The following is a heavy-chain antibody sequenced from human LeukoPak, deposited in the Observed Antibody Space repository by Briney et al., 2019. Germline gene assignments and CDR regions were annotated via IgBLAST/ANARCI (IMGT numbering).Heavy chain of an antibody. CDR1: GFTFSSYA. CDR2: IIGSGGST. CDR3: AKGLRSPNCSSTSCYRPVAYFDY. J-gene: IGHJ4*02. Sequence: GGSLRLSCAASGFTFSSYAMSWVRQAPGKGLEWVSAIIGSGGSTYYADSVKGRFTISRDNSKNTLYLQMNSLRAEDTAVYYCAKGLRSPNCSSTSCYRPVAYFDYWGQGTLVTVSS. D-gene: IGHD2-2*02. V-gene: IGHV3-23*01.